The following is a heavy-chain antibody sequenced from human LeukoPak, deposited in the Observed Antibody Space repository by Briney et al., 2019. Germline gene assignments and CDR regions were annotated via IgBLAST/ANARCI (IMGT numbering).Heavy chain of an antibody. V-gene: IGHV4-59*01. CDR2: IYYSGST. CDR1: GGSISSYY. J-gene: IGHJ6*02. D-gene: IGHD3-22*01. Sequence: SETLSLTCTVSGGSISSYYWSWIRQPPGKGLEWIGYIYYSGSTKYNPSLKSRVTISVDTSKNQFSLKLSSVTAADTAVYYCARCPYYYDSSGVYYYYGMDVWGQGTTVTVSS. CDR3: ARCPYYYDSSGVYYYYGMDV.